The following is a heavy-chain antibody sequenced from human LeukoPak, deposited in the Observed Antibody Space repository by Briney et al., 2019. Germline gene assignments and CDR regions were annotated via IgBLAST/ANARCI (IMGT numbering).Heavy chain of an antibody. CDR1: GYTFTGYY. V-gene: IGHV1-2*02. CDR2: INPNSGGT. J-gene: IGHJ6*02. Sequence: ASVEVSCKASGYTFTGYYMHWVRQAPGQGLEWMGWINPNSGGTNYAQKFLGRVTMTRDTSISTAYMEVSRLRSDDTAVYYCARDYLNYYYYGMDVWGQGTTVTVSS. D-gene: IGHD4-17*01. CDR3: ARDYLNYYYYGMDV.